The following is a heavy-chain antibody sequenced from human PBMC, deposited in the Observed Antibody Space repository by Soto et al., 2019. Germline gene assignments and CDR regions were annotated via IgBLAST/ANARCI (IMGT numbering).Heavy chain of an antibody. D-gene: IGHD2-15*01. J-gene: IGHJ1*01. V-gene: IGHV3-7*05. CDR3: ASITTAYCSGGSCYAEYFQH. CDR2: IKQDGSEK. Sequence: GXSLRLSCAASGFSFSSYWLSWFRQAPVKGLESVANIKQDGSEKYYVDSVKGRFTISRDNAKNSLYLQMNSLRAEDTAVYYCASITTAYCSGGSCYAEYFQHWGQGTLVTVSS. CDR1: GFSFSSYW.